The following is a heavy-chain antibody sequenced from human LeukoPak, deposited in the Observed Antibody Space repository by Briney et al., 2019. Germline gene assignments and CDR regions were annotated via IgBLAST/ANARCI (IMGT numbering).Heavy chain of an antibody. CDR2: IYYSGST. CDR1: GGSISSGDYY. D-gene: IGHD3-10*01. CDR3: ARGVPYYYYYYMDV. J-gene: IGHJ6*03. V-gene: IGHV4-30-4*08. Sequence: SETLSLTCTVSGGSISSGDYYWSWIRQPPGKGLERIGYIYYSGSTYYNPSLKSRVTISVDTSKNQFSLKLSSVTAADTAVYYCARGVPYYYYYYMDVWGKGTTVTVSS.